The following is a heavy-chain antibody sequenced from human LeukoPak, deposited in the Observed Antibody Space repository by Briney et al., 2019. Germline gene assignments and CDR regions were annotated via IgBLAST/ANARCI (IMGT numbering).Heavy chain of an antibody. CDR2: ISSSSSYT. CDR3: ARGESAAGPTNNWFDP. CDR1: GFTFSDYY. V-gene: IGHV3-11*05. Sequence: GGSLRLSCAASGFTFSDYYMSWIRQAPGKGLEWVSYISSSSSYTNYADSVKGRFTISRDNAKNSLYLQMNSLRAEDTAVYYCARGESAAGPTNNWFDPWGQGTLVTVSS. D-gene: IGHD6-13*01. J-gene: IGHJ5*02.